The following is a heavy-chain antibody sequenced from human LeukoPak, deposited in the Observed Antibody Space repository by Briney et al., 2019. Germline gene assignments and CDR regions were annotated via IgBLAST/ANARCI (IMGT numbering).Heavy chain of an antibody. CDR1: GGTFSSYA. J-gene: IGHJ6*02. CDR3: ARKSGYCSGGSCLPSNYYYYGMDV. V-gene: IGHV1-69*06. D-gene: IGHD2-15*01. Sequence: GSSVKVSCKASGGTFSSYAISWVRQAPGQGLEWMGGIIPIFGTTNYAQKFLGRVTITADRSTSTVYMELRSLRSEDTAVYYCARKSGYCSGGSCLPSNYYYYGMDVWGQGTTVTVSS. CDR2: IIPIFGTT.